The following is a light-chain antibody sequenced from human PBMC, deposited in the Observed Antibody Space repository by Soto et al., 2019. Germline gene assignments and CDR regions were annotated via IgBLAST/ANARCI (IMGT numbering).Light chain of an antibody. Sequence: QSVLTQPPSASGSPGQSVTISCTGTSSDVGGYNYVSWYQQHPGKAPKFMIYEVSKRPSGVPDRFSGSKSGNTASLTVSGLQAEDEADYYCSSYEGSNNYVFGTGTKVTVL. V-gene: IGLV2-8*01. CDR1: SSDVGGYNY. J-gene: IGLJ1*01. CDR2: EVS. CDR3: SSYEGSNNYV.